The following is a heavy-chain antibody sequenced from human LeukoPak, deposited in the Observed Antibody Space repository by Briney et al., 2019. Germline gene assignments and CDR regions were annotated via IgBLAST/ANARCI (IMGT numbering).Heavy chain of an antibody. CDR1: GFTFRSYW. J-gene: IGHJ4*02. Sequence: QPGGSLRLSCATSGFTFRSYWMHWVRQAPGKGLVWVSRLNFDGSDPSYADSVKGRFTISRDNAKNTLYLQMNSLRAEDTAVYYCAKGRSGYYDSSGYSKWWYFDYWGQGTLVTVSS. CDR3: AKGRSGYYDSSGYSKWWYFDY. V-gene: IGHV3-74*01. D-gene: IGHD3-22*01. CDR2: LNFDGSDP.